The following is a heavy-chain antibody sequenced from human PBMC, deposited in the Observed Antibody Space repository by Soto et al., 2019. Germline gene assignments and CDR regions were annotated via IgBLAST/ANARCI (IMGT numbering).Heavy chain of an antibody. Sequence: PSETLSLTCAVSGGSISSGGYSWSWIRQPPGKGPEWIGYIYHSGSTYYNPSLKSRVTIPVDRSKNQFSLKLSSVTAADTAVYYCARVDLYGDSVRWFDPWGQGTLVTVSS. V-gene: IGHV4-30-2*01. CDR1: GGSISSGGYS. D-gene: IGHD4-17*01. CDR2: IYHSGST. CDR3: ARVDLYGDSVRWFDP. J-gene: IGHJ5*02.